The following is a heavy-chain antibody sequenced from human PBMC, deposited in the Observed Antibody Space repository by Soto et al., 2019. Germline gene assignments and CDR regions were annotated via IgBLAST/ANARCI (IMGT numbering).Heavy chain of an antibody. CDR2: IIPILGIA. CDR3: AREPPPDCSGGSCYSKWFAP. J-gene: IGHJ5*02. CDR1: GGTFSSYT. Sequence: QVQLVQSGAEVKKPGSSVKVSCKASGGTFSSYTISWVRQAPGQGLEWMGRIIPILGIANYAQKFQGRVTITADKSTSTAYRELGSLRGEDTAVYYCAREPPPDCSGGSCYSKWFAPWGQGTLVTVSS. V-gene: IGHV1-69*08. D-gene: IGHD2-15*01.